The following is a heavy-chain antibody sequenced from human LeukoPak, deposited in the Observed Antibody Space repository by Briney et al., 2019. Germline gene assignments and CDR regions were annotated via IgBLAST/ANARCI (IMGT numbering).Heavy chain of an antibody. Sequence: PGGSLRLSCTVLGVTLSDYELNWVRQAPGKGPEWVSYMSRRGDRIDHADSVKGRFTMSRDIARNSVYLQMTSLRVDDTAVYYCATRIPYTGHNNWGQGTLVTVSS. D-gene: IGHD3-16*01. CDR1: GVTLSDYE. V-gene: IGHV3-48*03. CDR3: ATRIPYTGHNN. J-gene: IGHJ4*02. CDR2: MSRRGDRI.